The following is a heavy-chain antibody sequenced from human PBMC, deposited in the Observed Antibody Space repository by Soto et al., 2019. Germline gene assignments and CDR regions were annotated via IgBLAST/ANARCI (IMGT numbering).Heavy chain of an antibody. J-gene: IGHJ5*02. CDR2: IYYSGST. CDR1: GGSISSGGYY. Sequence: ASETLSLTCTVSGGSISSGGYYWSWIRQHPGKGLEWIGYIYYSGSTYYNPSLKSRVTISVDTSKNQFSLKLSSVTAADTAVYYCASAFGLYYYDSSGYSNWFDPWGQGTLVTVSS. V-gene: IGHV4-31*03. D-gene: IGHD3-22*01. CDR3: ASAFGLYYYDSSGYSNWFDP.